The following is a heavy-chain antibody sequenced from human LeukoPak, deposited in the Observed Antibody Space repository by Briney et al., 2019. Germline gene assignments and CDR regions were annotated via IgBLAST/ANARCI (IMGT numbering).Heavy chain of an antibody. CDR3: AKGIWSGYRWYFDY. V-gene: IGHV3-23*01. CDR2: ISASGGST. CDR1: GFTFSSYA. D-gene: IGHD3-3*01. Sequence: GGSLRLSCAASGFTFSSYALSWVRQAPGKGLKWVSAISASGGSTYYADSVKGRFTISRDNSKNTLYLQMNSLRAEDTAVYYCAKGIWSGYRWYFDYWGQGTLVTDSS. J-gene: IGHJ4*02.